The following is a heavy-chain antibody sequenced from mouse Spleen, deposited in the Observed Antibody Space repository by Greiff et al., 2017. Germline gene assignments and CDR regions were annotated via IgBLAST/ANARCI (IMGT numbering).Heavy chain of an antibody. CDR3: AREKDYEDWYFDV. Sequence: VQLQQSGAELARPGASVKLSCKASGYTFTSYGISWVKQRTGQGLEWIGEIYPRSGNTYYNEKFKGKATLTADKSSSTAYMELRSLTSEDSAVYFCAREKDYEDWYFDVWGAGTTVTVSS. V-gene: IGHV1-81*01. J-gene: IGHJ1*01. CDR1: GYTFTSYG. CDR2: IYPRSGNT. D-gene: IGHD1-1*01.